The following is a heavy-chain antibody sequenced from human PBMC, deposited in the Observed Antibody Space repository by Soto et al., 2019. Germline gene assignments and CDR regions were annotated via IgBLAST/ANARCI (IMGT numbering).Heavy chain of an antibody. J-gene: IGHJ4*02. Sequence: EVQLVESGGGLIPPGGSLRLSCAASGFLVNSAYMTWVRQAPGKGLEWLSMINSDGSTLYAESVKGRFTITRDNSKNRLDIQMTGLRAQDTAMYYCARSGYSFAWGYWGQGTLVIVTS. CDR2: INSDGST. V-gene: IGHV3-53*01. D-gene: IGHD5-18*01. CDR1: GFLVNSAY. CDR3: ARSGYSFAWGY.